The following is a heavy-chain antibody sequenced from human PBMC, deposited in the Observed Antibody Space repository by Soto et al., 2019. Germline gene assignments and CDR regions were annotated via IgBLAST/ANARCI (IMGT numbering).Heavy chain of an antibody. D-gene: IGHD6-19*01. CDR3: ARELLEVSRKWLVTSGLNNWFDP. J-gene: IGHJ5*02. CDR1: GYSVSSNSAA. V-gene: IGHV6-1*01. CDR2: TYYRSKWYN. Sequence: SQTLSLTCAISGYSVSSNSAAWNWIRQSPSRGLEWLGRTYYRSKWYNDYAVSVKSRITINPDTSKNQFSLQLNSVTPEDTAVYYCARELLEVSRKWLVTSGLNNWFDPWGQGNLVTVYS.